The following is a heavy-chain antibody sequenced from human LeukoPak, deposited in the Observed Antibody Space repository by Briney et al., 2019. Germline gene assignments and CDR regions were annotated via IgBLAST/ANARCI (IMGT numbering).Heavy chain of an antibody. CDR2: VYYSGST. V-gene: IGHV4-34*01. Sequence: PSETLSLTCAVYGGSFSGYYWAWIRQPPGKGLEWIGSVYYSGSTSYSPSLKSRVTISVDTSKNQFSLKLISVTAADTAVYYCARVGSGWYRPYYFDYWGQGTLVTVSS. CDR1: GGSFSGYY. J-gene: IGHJ4*02. D-gene: IGHD6-19*01. CDR3: ARVGSGWYRPYYFDY.